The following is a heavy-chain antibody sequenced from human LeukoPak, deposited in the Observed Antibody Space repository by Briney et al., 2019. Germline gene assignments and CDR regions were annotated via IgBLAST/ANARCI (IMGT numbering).Heavy chain of an antibody. V-gene: IGHV1-69*04. CDR2: IIPILGLA. CDR3: ARDGSLTLTPLSLSFDY. CDR1: GGTFSNYA. J-gene: IGHJ4*02. D-gene: IGHD4-23*01. Sequence: SVKVSCKASGGTFSNYAISWVRQAPGQGLEWMGRIIPILGLANYAQKFQGRVTITADRSTSRAYMELSSLRSEDTAVYYCARDGSLTLTPLSLSFDYWGQGTLVTVSS.